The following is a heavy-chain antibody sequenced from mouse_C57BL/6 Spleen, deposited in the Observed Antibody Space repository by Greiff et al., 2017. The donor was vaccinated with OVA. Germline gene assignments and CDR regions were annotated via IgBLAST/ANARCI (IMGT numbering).Heavy chain of an antibody. CDR2: IYPGDGDT. CDR1: GYAFSSSW. J-gene: IGHJ4*01. V-gene: IGHV1-82*01. CDR3: ARDPMDY. Sequence: QVQLQQSGPELVKPGASVKISCKASGYAFSSSWMNWVKQRPGKGLEWIGRIYPGDGDTNYNGKFKGKATLTADKSSSTAYMELRSLTSEDSAVYYCARDPMDYWGQGTSVTVSS.